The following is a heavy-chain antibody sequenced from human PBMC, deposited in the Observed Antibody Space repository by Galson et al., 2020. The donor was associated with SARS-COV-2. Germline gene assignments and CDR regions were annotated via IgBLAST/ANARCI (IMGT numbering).Heavy chain of an antibody. CDR1: GFTFSSYP. Sequence: GGSLRLSCAASGFTFSSYPMSWVRQAPGKGLEWVSTVRTSDGHTYYTDSVKGRFTISRDNSKDTLYLQMNSLRAEDTAVYYCAKHRVANIGWFDPWGQGTLVTVSS. D-gene: IGHD5-12*01. J-gene: IGHJ5*02. V-gene: IGHV3-23*01. CDR3: AKHRVANIGWFDP. CDR2: VRTSDGHT.